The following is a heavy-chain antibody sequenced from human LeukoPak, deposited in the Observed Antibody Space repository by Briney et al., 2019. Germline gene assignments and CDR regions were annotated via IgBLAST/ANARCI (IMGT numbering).Heavy chain of an antibody. J-gene: IGHJ4*02. CDR2: IWYDGSNK. V-gene: IGHV3-33*01. CDR3: AREGVWVTVGARLDY. D-gene: IGHD1-26*01. Sequence: PGGSLRLSCAASGFTFSSYGMHWVRQAPGKGLEWVAVIWYDGSNKYYADSVKGRFTISRDNSKNTLYLQMNSLRAEDTAVYYCAREGVWVTVGARLDYWGQGTLVTVSS. CDR1: GFTFSSYG.